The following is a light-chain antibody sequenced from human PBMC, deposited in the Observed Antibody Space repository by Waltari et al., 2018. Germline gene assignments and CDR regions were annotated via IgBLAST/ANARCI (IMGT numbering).Light chain of an antibody. CDR2: EVS. CDR1: SSDGGGFKL. CDR3: SLYAGNDNFEV. V-gene: IGLV2-8*01. Sequence: QASLTPPPSASGSSGPSVTIPLTGTSSDGGGFKLVYPYQQHPGKAPKLMIYEVSKRPSGVPDRFSGSKSGNTASLTVSGLQAEDEADYYCSLYAGNDNFEVFGGGTKLTVL. J-gene: IGLJ3*02.